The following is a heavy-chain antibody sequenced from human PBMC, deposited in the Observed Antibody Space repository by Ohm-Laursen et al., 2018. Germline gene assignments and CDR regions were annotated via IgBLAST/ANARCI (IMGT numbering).Heavy chain of an antibody. J-gene: IGHJ4*02. V-gene: IGHV1-46*01. CDR2: INTGGGST. Sequence: SVKVSCNASGYSFTDYYMHWVRQAPGQGLEWMGIINTGGGSTSHAQKFQGRLTMTRDTSTSTVYMELSSLRSEDTAMYYCARGQSIDFWGQGTLVTVSS. CDR1: GYSFTDYY. CDR3: ARGQSIDF.